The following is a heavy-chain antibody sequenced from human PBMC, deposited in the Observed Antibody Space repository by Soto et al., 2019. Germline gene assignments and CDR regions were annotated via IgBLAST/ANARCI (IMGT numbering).Heavy chain of an antibody. CDR3: ARGWYGDY. D-gene: IGHD2-15*01. CDR1: GYAFTTYG. V-gene: IGHV1-18*01. Sequence: QDHLVQSGAEVKKPGASVKVSCQGSGYAFTTYGITWVRQAPGQGLEWMGWISAHNGNTNYAQKLQGRVTVTRDTSTSTAYMELRSLRYDDTAVYYCARGWYGDYWGQGALVTVSS. CDR2: ISAHNGNT. J-gene: IGHJ4*02.